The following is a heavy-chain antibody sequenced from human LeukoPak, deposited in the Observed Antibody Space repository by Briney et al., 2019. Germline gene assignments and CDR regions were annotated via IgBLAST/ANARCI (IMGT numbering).Heavy chain of an antibody. V-gene: IGHV4-30-2*01. CDR2: IYHSGST. J-gene: IGHJ4*02. CDR3: ARTIAAAGNYYLDY. D-gene: IGHD6-13*01. Sequence: SQTLSLTCTVSGGSISSGGYYWSWIRQPPGKGLEWIGYIYHSGSTYYNPSLKSRVTISVDRSKNQFSLKLSSVTAADTAVYYCARTIAAAGNYYLDYWGQGTLVTVSS. CDR1: GGSISSGGYY.